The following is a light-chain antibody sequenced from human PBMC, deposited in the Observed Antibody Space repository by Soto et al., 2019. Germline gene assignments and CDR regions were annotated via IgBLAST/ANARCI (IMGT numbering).Light chain of an antibody. V-gene: IGKV4-1*01. CDR2: WAS. J-gene: IGKJ2*01. Sequence: DIVMTQSPDSLAVSLGERATINCKSSQSVFKGSNNKDCLAWYQQKPGQPPKLLLYWASTRESGVPDRVSGSGSGTDFTLTISSLQAEDVAIYYCQQFSSPPVFPFGQGTKLEIK. CDR1: QSVFKGSNNKDC. CDR3: QQFSSPPVFP.